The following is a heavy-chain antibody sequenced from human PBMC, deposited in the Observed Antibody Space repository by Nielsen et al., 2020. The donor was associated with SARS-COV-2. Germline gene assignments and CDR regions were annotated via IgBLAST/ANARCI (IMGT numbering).Heavy chain of an antibody. Sequence: GGSLRLSCAASGFTFSDYYMSWIRQAPGKGLEWVSYISSSSSYTNYADSVKGRFTISRDNAKNSLYLQMNSPRAEDTAVYYCARVRSSGWYYYYYGMDVWGQGTTVTVSS. CDR2: ISSSSSYT. V-gene: IGHV3-11*05. D-gene: IGHD6-19*01. CDR1: GFTFSDYY. J-gene: IGHJ6*02. CDR3: ARVRSSGWYYYYYGMDV.